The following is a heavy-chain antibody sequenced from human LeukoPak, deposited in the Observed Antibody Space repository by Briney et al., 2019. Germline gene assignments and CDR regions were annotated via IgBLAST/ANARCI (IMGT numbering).Heavy chain of an antibody. J-gene: IGHJ6*02. CDR3: ARRGYCSGGSCYSPSNTRYGMDV. Sequence: GESLKISCKGSGYSFTSYWIGWVRQMPGKGLEWMGIIYPGDSDTRYSPSLQGQVTISADKSISTAYLQWSSLKASDTAMYYCARRGYCSGGSCYSPSNTRYGMDVWGQGTTVTVSS. V-gene: IGHV5-51*01. CDR1: GYSFTSYW. CDR2: IYPGDSDT. D-gene: IGHD2-15*01.